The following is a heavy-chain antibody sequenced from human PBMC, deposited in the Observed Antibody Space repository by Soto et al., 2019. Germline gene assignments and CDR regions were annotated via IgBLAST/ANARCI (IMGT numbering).Heavy chain of an antibody. J-gene: IGHJ6*02. CDR3: ARDQGYYYGIDV. Sequence: GGSLRLSCAASGFTFTNYWMSWVRQAPGKGLEWVANIKEDGSEKYYVDSVKGRFTISRDNAKNSLYLQMISLRAEDTAVYCCARDQGYYYGIDVWGQGTTVTVSS. CDR2: IKEDGSEK. V-gene: IGHV3-7*05. CDR1: GFTFTNYW.